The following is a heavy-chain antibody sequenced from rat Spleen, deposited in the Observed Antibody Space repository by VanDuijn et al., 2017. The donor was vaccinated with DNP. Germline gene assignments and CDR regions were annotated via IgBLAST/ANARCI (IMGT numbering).Heavy chain of an antibody. Sequence: EVQLVESGGGLVQPGNSLRLSCAASGFIFTDYNMAWVRQAPTRGLEWVAYISYDGVHAYYRGSVKGRFTISRDNAKNSLYLQMDSLRSEDTATYYCTSPVPSGHYVMDAWGQGTSVTVSS. J-gene: IGHJ4*01. CDR3: TSPVPSGHYVMDA. CDR1: GFIFTDYN. V-gene: IGHV5-20*01. D-gene: IGHD4-3*01. CDR2: ISYDGVHA.